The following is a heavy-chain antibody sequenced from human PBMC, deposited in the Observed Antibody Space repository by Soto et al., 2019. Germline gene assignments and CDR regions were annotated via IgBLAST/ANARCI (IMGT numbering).Heavy chain of an antibody. D-gene: IGHD2-2*01. J-gene: IGHJ4*02. CDR3: ARVPCSSTSCFSLSDY. CDR1: GFTFSSYS. Sequence: GGSLRLSCAASGFTFSSYSMNWVRQAPGKGLEWVSSISSSNSYIYYADSVKGRFTISRDNAKNSLYLQMNSLRAEDTAVYYCARVPCSSTSCFSLSDYWGQGTLVTV. V-gene: IGHV3-21*01. CDR2: ISSSNSYI.